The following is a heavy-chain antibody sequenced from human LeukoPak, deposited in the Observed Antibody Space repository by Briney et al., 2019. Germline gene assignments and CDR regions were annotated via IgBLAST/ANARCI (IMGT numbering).Heavy chain of an antibody. J-gene: IGHJ4*02. V-gene: IGHV3-11*04. Sequence: SGGSLRLSCAASGFTFSDYYMSWIRQAPGKGLEWVSYISSSGSTIYYADSVKGRFTISRDNAKNSLYPQMNSLRAEDTAVYYCARVHCSGGSCYHDYWGQGTLVTVSS. CDR2: ISSSGSTI. D-gene: IGHD2-15*01. CDR1: GFTFSDYY. CDR3: ARVHCSGGSCYHDY.